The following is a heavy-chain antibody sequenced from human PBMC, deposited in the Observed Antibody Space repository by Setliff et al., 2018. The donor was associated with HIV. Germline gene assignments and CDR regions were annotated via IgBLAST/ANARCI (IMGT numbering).Heavy chain of an antibody. CDR2: IYYIGST. Sequence: NPSETLSLTCTVSGGSISSSNYYWGWIRQPPGKGLELIGTIYYIGSTSYNPSLESRLTISVDTSSNHFSLRLTSVTAADTAVYYCARATSPRPTVRGGWFDPWGQGTLVTVSS. D-gene: IGHD4-17*01. J-gene: IGHJ5*02. CDR1: GGSISSSNYY. CDR3: ARATSPRPTVRGGWFDP. V-gene: IGHV4-39*02.